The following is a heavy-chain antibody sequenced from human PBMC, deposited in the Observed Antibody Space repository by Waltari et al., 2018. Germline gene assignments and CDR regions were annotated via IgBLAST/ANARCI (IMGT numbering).Heavy chain of an antibody. CDR2: ISGSCAST. J-gene: IGHJ4*02. D-gene: IGHD5-18*01. Sequence: EVQLLESGGDLVQPGGSLRLSCAASAFTFSNYAMNWVRQAPGKGLEWVSTISGSCASTDYADSVKGRFTISRDNSKNTLFLQMNSLRAEDTAVYYCARQPGYSYGFGVHWGQGTLVTVSS. CDR1: AFTFSNYA. V-gene: IGHV3-23*01. CDR3: ARQPGYSYGFGVH.